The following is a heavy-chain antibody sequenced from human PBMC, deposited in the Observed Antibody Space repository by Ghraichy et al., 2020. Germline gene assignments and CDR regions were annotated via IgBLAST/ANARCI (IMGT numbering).Heavy chain of an antibody. CDR2: ISWNSGSI. V-gene: IGHV3-9*01. Sequence: GGSLRLSCAASGFTFDDYAMHWVRQAPGKGLEWVSGISWNSGSIGYADSVKGRFTISRDNAKNSLYLQMNSLRAEDTALYYCAKDMSITTDRPTLGAFDIWGQGTMVTVSS. CDR1: GFTFDDYA. CDR3: AKDMSITTDRPTLGAFDI. J-gene: IGHJ3*02. D-gene: IGHD3-10*01.